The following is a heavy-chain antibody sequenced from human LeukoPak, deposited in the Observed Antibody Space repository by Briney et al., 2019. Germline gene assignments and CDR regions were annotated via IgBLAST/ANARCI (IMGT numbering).Heavy chain of an antibody. D-gene: IGHD3-22*01. J-gene: IGHJ3*02. CDR2: ISYDGSNK. CDR1: GFTFSSYA. Sequence: GGSLGLSCAASGFTFSSYAMHWVRQATGKGLEWVAVISYDGSNKYYADSVKGRFTISRDNSKNTLYLQMNSLRAEDTAVYYCAREPQTYYYDSSGYYGDAFDIWGQGTMVTVSS. CDR3: AREPQTYYYDSSGYYGDAFDI. V-gene: IGHV3-30-3*01.